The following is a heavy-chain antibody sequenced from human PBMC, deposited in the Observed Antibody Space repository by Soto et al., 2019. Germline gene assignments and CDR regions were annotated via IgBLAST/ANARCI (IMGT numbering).Heavy chain of an antibody. CDR1: GFTFSSYA. V-gene: IGHV3-23*01. D-gene: IGHD3-22*01. Sequence: GESLKISCAASGFTFSSYAMSWVRQAPGKGLEWVSAISGSGGSTYYADSVKGRFTISRDNSKNTLYLQMNSLRAEDTAVYYCAKVGHYYDSSGYYYDYWGQGTLVTVSS. CDR3: AKVGHYYDSSGYYYDY. CDR2: ISGSGGST. J-gene: IGHJ4*02.